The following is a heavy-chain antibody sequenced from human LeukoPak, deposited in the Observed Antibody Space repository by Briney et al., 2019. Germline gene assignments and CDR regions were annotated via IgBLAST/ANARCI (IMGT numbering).Heavy chain of an antibody. CDR3: ARDSEYSSSFAFDN. CDR1: GFTFSSHW. CDR2: INQDGSER. D-gene: IGHD6-13*01. J-gene: IGHJ3*02. Sequence: PGGSLRLSCAASGFTFSSHWMTWVRQAPGKGLEWVANINQDGSERYYVDSVKGRFTISRDNAKNSLYLQMNSLRAEDTAVYYCARDSEYSSSFAFDNWGQGTMVTVSS. V-gene: IGHV3-7*01.